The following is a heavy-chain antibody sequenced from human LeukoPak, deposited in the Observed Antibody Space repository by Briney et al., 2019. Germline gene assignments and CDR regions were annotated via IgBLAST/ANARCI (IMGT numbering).Heavy chain of an antibody. V-gene: IGHV3-21*01. CDR3: VTDGASDI. CDR1: GLTLSSYT. J-gene: IGHJ3*02. CDR2: ISNSGFYI. Sequence: GGSLRLSCAASGLTLSSYTTNWVRQAPGKGLEWVSSISNSGFYIYYADSVKGRFVVSRDNANNSLYLQMNSLGDEDTAVYYCVTDGASDIWGQGTMVTVSA.